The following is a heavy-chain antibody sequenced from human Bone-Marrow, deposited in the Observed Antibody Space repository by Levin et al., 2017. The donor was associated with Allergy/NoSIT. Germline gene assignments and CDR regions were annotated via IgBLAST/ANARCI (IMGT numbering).Heavy chain of an antibody. D-gene: IGHD3-16*01. V-gene: IGHV3-7*01. J-gene: IGHJ4*02. CDR1: GFTFSAYW. CDR3: AREDYRSFDF. Sequence: EASVKVSCAASGFTFSAYWVTWVRQAPGKGLEWVANIKPDGTEKSYADSVKGRFTISRDNARNSLLLQMSSLRADDTAVYYCAREDYRSFDFWGQGTLVTVSS. CDR2: IKPDGTEK.